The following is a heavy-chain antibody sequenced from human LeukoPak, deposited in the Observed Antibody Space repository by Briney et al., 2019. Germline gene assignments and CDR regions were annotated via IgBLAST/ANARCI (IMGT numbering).Heavy chain of an antibody. J-gene: IGHJ5*02. CDR3: ALLYYDSSGYVVP. D-gene: IGHD3-22*01. CDR2: MNPNSGNT. CDR1: GYTFTSCD. Sequence: ASVKVSCKASGYTFTSCDINWVRQATGQGLEWMGWMNPNSGNTGYAQTFQGRVTMTRNTSISTAYMELSSLRSEDTAVYYCALLYYDSSGYVVPWGQGTLVTVSS. V-gene: IGHV1-8*01.